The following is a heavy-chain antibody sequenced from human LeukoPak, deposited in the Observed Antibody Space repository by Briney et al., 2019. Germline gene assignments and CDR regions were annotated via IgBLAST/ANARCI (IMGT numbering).Heavy chain of an antibody. CDR3: ARDTVTTISNWFDP. Sequence: ASVKVSCKASGYTFTSYGISWVRQAPGQGLEWMGWISAYNGNTNYVQRLQGRVTMTTDTSTSTAYMELRSLRSDDTAVYYCARDTVTTISNWFDPWGQGTLVTVSS. D-gene: IGHD4-11*01. J-gene: IGHJ5*02. CDR1: GYTFTSYG. CDR2: ISAYNGNT. V-gene: IGHV1-18*01.